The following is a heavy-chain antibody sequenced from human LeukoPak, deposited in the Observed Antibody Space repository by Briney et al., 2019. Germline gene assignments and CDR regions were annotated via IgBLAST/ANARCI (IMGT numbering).Heavy chain of an antibody. J-gene: IGHJ4*02. Sequence: SETLSLTCTVSAGSISSYYWSWIRQPPGKGLEWIGYIYYSGSTNYNPSLKSRVTISVDTSKNQFSLKLSSVTAADTAVYYCARWYSSGWYDYFDYWGQGTLVTVSS. D-gene: IGHD6-19*01. CDR2: IYYSGST. CDR1: AGSISSYY. V-gene: IGHV4-59*01. CDR3: ARWYSSGWYDYFDY.